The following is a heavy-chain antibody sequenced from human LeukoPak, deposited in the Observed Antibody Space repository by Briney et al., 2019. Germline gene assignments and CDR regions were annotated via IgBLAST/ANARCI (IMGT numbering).Heavy chain of an antibody. Sequence: GGSLRLSCAASEFTFSSYGMHWVRQAPGKGLEWVAVIWYDGSNKYYADSVKGRFTISRDNSKNTLYLQMNSLRAEDTAVYYCAKVNSPGRSLGVFDIWGQGTMVTVSS. V-gene: IGHV3-33*06. CDR2: IWYDGSNK. J-gene: IGHJ3*02. D-gene: IGHD2-21*01. CDR3: AKVNSPGRSLGVFDI. CDR1: EFTFSSYG.